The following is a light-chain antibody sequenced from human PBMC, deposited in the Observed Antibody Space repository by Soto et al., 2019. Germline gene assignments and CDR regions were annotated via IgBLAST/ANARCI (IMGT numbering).Light chain of an antibody. CDR2: GAS. V-gene: IGKV3-15*01. J-gene: IGKJ1*01. Sequence: DIVMTKSQATLSVSPGERATLSCRASQSVSSNLAWYQQKPGQAPRLLIYGASTRATGIPARFGGSGSGTEFTLTISSLQSEDFAVYYCQQYNNLPLWTFC. CDR3: QQYNNLPLWT. CDR1: QSVSSN.